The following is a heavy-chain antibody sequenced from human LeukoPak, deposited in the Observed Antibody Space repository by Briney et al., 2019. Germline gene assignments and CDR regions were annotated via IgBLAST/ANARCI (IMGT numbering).Heavy chain of an antibody. CDR2: IYYSGST. V-gene: IGHV4-39*01. J-gene: IGHJ5*02. Sequence: PSETLSLTCAVYGGSLSGYYWGWIRQPPGKGLEWIGSIYYSGSTYYNPSLKSRVTISVDTSKNQFSLKLSSVTAADTAVYYCARRGPVSGSYGGYRRYNWFDPWGQGTLVTVSS. CDR3: ARRGPVSGSYGGYRRYNWFDP. CDR1: GGSLSGYY. D-gene: IGHD3-16*01.